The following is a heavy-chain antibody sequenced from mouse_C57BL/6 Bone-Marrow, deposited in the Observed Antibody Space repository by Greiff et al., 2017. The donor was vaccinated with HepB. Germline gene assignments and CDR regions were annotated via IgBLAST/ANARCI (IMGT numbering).Heavy chain of an antibody. V-gene: IGHV2-9-1*01. CDR3: ARKDGYLACFAY. CDR1: GFSLNSYA. Sequence: VKLMESGPGLVAPSQSLSITCTVSGFSLNSYAISWVRKPPGKGLEWLGVIWTGGGTNDNSALKSRLSISKDNSKSQVLLQMNSLQTDDTARYYCARKDGYLACFAYWGQGSLVTVSA. D-gene: IGHD2-3*01. J-gene: IGHJ3*01. CDR2: IWTGGGT.